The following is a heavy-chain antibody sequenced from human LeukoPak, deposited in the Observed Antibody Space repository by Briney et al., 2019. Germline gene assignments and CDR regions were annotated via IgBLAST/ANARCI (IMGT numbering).Heavy chain of an antibody. V-gene: IGHV3-7*01. CDR1: GFTFSSYW. CDR3: ARDSPFGVY. D-gene: IGHD3-10*01. CDR2: IKQDGSEQ. Sequence: GGSLRLSCAASGFTFSSYWMSWVRQAPGKGLEWVANIKQDGSEQNYVDSVKGRFIISRDNTKNSLYIQLNSLRVEDTAVYYCARDSPFGVYWGRGALVTVSS. J-gene: IGHJ4*02.